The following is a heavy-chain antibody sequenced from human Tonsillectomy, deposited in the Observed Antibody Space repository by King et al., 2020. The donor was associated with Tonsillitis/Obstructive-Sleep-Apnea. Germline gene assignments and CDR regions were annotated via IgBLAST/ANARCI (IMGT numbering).Heavy chain of an antibody. CDR1: GDSIRSDY. D-gene: IGHD3-3*01. CDR3: ARVARFWSGYDANYYFDY. J-gene: IGHJ4*02. Sequence: VQLQESGPGLVKPSETLSLTCTVSGDSIRSDYWSWIRQPPGKGLEWIGYIYYIGSSNYNPSLKSRATISVDTSKNQFSLNLSSLTAADTAVYYCARVARFWSGYDANYYFDYWGQGTLVTVSS. V-gene: IGHV4-59*01. CDR2: IYYIGSS.